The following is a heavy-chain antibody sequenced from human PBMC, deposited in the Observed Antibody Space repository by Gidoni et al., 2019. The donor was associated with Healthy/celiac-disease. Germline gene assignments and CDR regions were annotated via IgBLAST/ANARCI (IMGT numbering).Heavy chain of an antibody. J-gene: IGHJ2*01. CDR2: ISGSGGST. D-gene: IGHD2-2*02. CDR1: GFTFSSYA. Sequence: EVQLLASGGGLVQPGGSLRLSCAASGFTFSSYAMSWVRQAPGKGMGWVSAISGSGGSTYYADSVKGRFTISRDNSKNTLYLQMNSLRDEDTAVYYCAKVEPAAINWYFDLWGRGTLVTVSS. V-gene: IGHV3-23*01. CDR3: AKVEPAAINWYFDL.